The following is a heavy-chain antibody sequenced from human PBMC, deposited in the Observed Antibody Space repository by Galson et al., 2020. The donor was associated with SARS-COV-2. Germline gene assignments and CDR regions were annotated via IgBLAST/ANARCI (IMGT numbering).Heavy chain of an antibody. D-gene: IGHD3-9*01. J-gene: IGHJ5*02. CDR1: CGSISSGGYY. V-gene: IGHV4-31*03. CDR3: ARVISVRYFDWLLSNWFDP. CDR2: IYYSGST. Sequence: ASDTLSLTCTVSCGSISSGGYYWSWIRQHPGKGLEWIGYIYYSGSTYYNPSLKSRVTISVDTSKNQFSLKLSSVTAADTAVYYCARVISVRYFDWLLSNWFDPWGQGTLVTVSS.